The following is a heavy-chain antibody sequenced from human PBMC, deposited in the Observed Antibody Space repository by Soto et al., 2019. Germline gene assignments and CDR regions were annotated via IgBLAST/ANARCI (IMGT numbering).Heavy chain of an antibody. CDR2: ISNDVRNI. D-gene: IGHD2-2*01. CDR3: VKDTLGGMTPVFMPGPD. V-gene: IGHV3-30*18. Sequence: GGSLRLSCAASGLTFSTYGFHWVRQAPGKGLEWVAVISNDVRNIHYAESVKGRFTISRDNSKNTRYLQMNSLRPNDTAVYYCVKDTLGGMTPVFMPGPDWGQGTLVTVSS. CDR1: GLTFSTYG. J-gene: IGHJ4*02.